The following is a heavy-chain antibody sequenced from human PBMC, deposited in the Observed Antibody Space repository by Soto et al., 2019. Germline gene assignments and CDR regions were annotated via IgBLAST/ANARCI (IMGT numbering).Heavy chain of an antibody. V-gene: IGHV4-39*01. CDR3: ARLKDDYGDERSLNFDY. D-gene: IGHD4-17*01. CDR1: GGSISSSSYY. J-gene: IGHJ4*02. Sequence: PSETLSLTCTVSGGSISSSSYYWGWIRQPPGKGLEWIGSIYYSGSTYYNPSLKSRVTISVDTSKNQFSLKLSSVIAADTAVYYCARLKDDYGDERSLNFDYWGQGTLVTVSS. CDR2: IYYSGST.